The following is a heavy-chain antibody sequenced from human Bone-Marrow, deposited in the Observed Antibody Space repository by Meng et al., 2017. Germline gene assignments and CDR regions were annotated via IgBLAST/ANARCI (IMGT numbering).Heavy chain of an antibody. Sequence: SETLSLTCTVSGGSISSGSYYWSWIRQPAGKGLEWIGRIYTSGSTNYNPSLKSRVTMSVDTSKNQFSLKLSSVTAADTAVYYCARDRSGSYYSPPSLDYHGMDVWGQGTTVTVSS. D-gene: IGHD1-26*01. V-gene: IGHV4-61*02. CDR3: ARDRSGSYYSPPSLDYHGMDV. J-gene: IGHJ6*02. CDR1: GGSISSGSYY. CDR2: IYTSGST.